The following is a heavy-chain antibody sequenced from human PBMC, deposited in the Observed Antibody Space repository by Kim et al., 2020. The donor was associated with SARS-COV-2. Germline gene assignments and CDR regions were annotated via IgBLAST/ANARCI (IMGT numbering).Heavy chain of an antibody. D-gene: IGHD3-10*01. Sequence: SETLSLTCTVYGGSISSSRYYWGWIRQPPGKGLEWIGGVYYTGSTYYNPSLKGRVTISVDTSNNHFSLMLSSVTAADTAVYYCATLLPRHYYGSGLPLYGMDVWGQGTTVTVAS. CDR1: GGSISSSRYY. CDR2: VYYTGST. V-gene: IGHV4-39*02. CDR3: ATLLPRHYYGSGLPLYGMDV. J-gene: IGHJ6*02.